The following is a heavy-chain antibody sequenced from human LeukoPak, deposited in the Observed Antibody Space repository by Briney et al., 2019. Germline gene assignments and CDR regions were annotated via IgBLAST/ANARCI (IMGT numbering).Heavy chain of an antibody. CDR2: ISSSSSTI. D-gene: IGHD6-19*01. CDR3: ARVRGSGWYFDY. Sequence: GGPLRLSCAASGFTFSSFSMNWARQAPGKGLEWVSYISSSSSTINYADSVKGRFTISRDNAKNSLYLQMNSLRDEDTAVYYCARVRGSGWYFDYWGQGALVTVSS. CDR1: GFTFSSFS. V-gene: IGHV3-48*02. J-gene: IGHJ4*02.